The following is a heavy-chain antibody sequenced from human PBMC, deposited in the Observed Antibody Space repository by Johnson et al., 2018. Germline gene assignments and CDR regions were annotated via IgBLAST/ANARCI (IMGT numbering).Heavy chain of an antibody. CDR3: GKNGGNSVYYYYMDV. D-gene: IGHD4-23*01. CDR1: GFTFSTYG. V-gene: IGHV3-30*18. CDR2: ISFDGSNK. J-gene: IGHJ6*03. Sequence: QVQLQESGGGLVQPGGSLRLSCAASGFTFSTYGMHWVRQAPGKGLEWLSVISFDGSNKNYVDSVKGRFTISRDNSKNTLYLQMKSLRAEDTAVYYCGKNGGNSVYYYYMDVWGKGTTVTVSS.